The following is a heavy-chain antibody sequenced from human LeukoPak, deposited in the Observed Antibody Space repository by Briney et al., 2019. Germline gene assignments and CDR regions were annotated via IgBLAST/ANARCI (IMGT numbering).Heavy chain of an antibody. J-gene: IGHJ6*03. Sequence: VASVKVSCKVSGYTLTELSMHWVRQAPGKGLEWMGGFDPEDGETIYAQKFQGRVTMTEDTSTDTAYMELSSLRSEDTAVYYCATDAYYDFWSGYYPMDVWGKGTTVTVSS. CDR2: FDPEDGET. CDR1: GYTLTELS. CDR3: ATDAYYDFWSGYYPMDV. D-gene: IGHD3-3*01. V-gene: IGHV1-24*01.